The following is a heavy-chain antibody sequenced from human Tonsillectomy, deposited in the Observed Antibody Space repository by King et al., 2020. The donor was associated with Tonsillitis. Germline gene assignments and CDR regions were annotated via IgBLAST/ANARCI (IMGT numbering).Heavy chain of an antibody. CDR1: GFTFGDYA. D-gene: IGHD4-23*01. CDR3: TDSQRVKSVVTSYFDS. V-gene: IGHV3-49*04. J-gene: IGHJ4*02. CDR2: IRSKAYGRTT. Sequence: VQLVESGGGLVQPGRSLRLSCTASGFTFGDYAMSWVRQAPGKGLEWVGFIRSKAYGRTTEYAASVKGRFTISRDDSKSISYLQMNSLKTEDTAVYYCTDSQRVKSVVTSYFDSWGQGTLVTVSS.